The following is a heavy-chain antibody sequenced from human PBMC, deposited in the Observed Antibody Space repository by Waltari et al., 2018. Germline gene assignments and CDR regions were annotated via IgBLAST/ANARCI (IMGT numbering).Heavy chain of an antibody. CDR2: ITSDGSGT. CDR3: AKHQLLQAYYYSMDV. V-gene: IGHV3-23*04. Sequence: EVQLVESGGGLVQPGGSLRLSCAASGFNFRNYGMNWVRQAPGKGLEWVSSITSDGSGTYDADTVKGRFTTSRDNSNNTVFLQMNSLRVEDTALYYCAKHQLLQAYYYSMDVWGKGTTVTVSS. CDR1: GFNFRNYG. J-gene: IGHJ6*03. D-gene: IGHD2-2*01.